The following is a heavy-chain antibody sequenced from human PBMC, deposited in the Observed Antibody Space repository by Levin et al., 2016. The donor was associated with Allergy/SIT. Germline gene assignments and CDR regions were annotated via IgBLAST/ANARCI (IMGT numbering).Heavy chain of an antibody. Sequence: WVRQAPGQGLEWMGRIIPILGIANYAQKFQGRVTITADKSTSTAYMELSSLRSEDTAVYYCARISSSGYSYYFDYWGQGTLVTVSS. CDR3: ARISSSGYSYYFDY. J-gene: IGHJ4*02. V-gene: IGHV1-69*02. D-gene: IGHD3-22*01. CDR2: IIPILGIA.